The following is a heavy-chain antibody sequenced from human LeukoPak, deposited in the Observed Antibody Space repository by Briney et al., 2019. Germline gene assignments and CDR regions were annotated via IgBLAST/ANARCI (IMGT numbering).Heavy chain of an antibody. CDR1: GYTFTGYY. Sequence: VASVKVSCKASGYTFTGYYMHWVRQAPGQGLEWMGWINPNSGGTNYAQKFQGRVTMTRDTSISTAYMELSRLRSDDTAEYYCARSRYSSGEYYGMDVWGQGTTVTVSS. CDR2: INPNSGGT. CDR3: ARSRYSSGEYYGMDV. D-gene: IGHD6-19*01. V-gene: IGHV1-2*02. J-gene: IGHJ6*02.